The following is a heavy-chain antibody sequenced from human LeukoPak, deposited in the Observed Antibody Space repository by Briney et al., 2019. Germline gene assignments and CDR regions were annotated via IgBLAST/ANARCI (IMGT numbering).Heavy chain of an antibody. J-gene: IGHJ1*01. D-gene: IGHD6-19*01. CDR1: GFTFSNYA. CDR3: AKPPEYSSGFEYFQH. Sequence: GGSLRLSCAASGFTFSNYAMTWVRQAPGKGLEWVSTISGRGDSTYYADSVKGRFTISRDNSKNTLYLRMNSLRAEDTAVYYCAKPPEYSSGFEYFQHWGQGTLVTVSS. V-gene: IGHV3-23*01. CDR2: ISGRGDST.